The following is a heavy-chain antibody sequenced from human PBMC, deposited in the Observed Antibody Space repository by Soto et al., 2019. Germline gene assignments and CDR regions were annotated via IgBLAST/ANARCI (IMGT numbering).Heavy chain of an antibody. Sequence: QVQLVESGGGVVQPGRSLRLSCAASGFTFSSYGMHWVRQAPGKGLEWVAVIWYDGSNKYYADSVKGRFTISRDNSKNTLYLQMNSLRAEDTAVYYCARASGGSGYDLGDLDYWGQGTLVTVSS. CDR1: GFTFSSYG. CDR2: IWYDGSNK. D-gene: IGHD5-12*01. CDR3: ARASGGSGYDLGDLDY. V-gene: IGHV3-33*01. J-gene: IGHJ4*02.